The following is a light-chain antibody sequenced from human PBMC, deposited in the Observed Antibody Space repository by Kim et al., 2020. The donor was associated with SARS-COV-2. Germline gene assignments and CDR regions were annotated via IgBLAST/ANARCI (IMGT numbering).Light chain of an antibody. J-gene: IGKJ2*01. V-gene: IGKV4-1*01. Sequence: DIVMTQSPDSLAVSLGERATINCKSSQSVLYSSNNKNYLAWYQQKPGQPPKLLISRASTRDSGVPDRFSGSGSGTDFTLSISRLQAEDVAVYYCQQYYSSPYTFGQGTKLEIK. CDR1: QSVLYSSNNKNY. CDR2: RAS. CDR3: QQYYSSPYT.